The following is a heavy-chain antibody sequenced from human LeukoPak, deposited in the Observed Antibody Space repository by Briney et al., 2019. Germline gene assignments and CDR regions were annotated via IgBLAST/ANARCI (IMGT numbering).Heavy chain of an antibody. CDR3: ARESMVQGVIHY. CDR1: GGTFSSYA. Sequence: ASVKVSCKASGGTFSSYAISWVRQAPGQGPEWMGGIIPIFGTANYAQKFQGRVTITADESTSTAYMELSSLRSEDTAVYYCARESMVQGVIHYWGQGTLVTVSS. D-gene: IGHD3-10*01. V-gene: IGHV1-69*13. CDR2: IIPIFGTA. J-gene: IGHJ4*02.